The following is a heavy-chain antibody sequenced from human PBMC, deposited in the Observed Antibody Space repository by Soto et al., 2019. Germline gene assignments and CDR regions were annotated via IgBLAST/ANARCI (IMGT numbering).Heavy chain of an antibody. J-gene: IGHJ6*02. D-gene: IGHD2-2*01. CDR1: GFSSTTQS. CDR2: ISYDGSNK. Sequence: SSLPFGFSSTTQSLQWVRQPHGKGLEWVAVISYDGSNKYYEDSVKGRFNISRENSKHKLYLQMNSLRTEDTAVYYCARLMVQYQLSYGMDGWGQGNTVTVS. CDR3: ARLMVQYQLSYGMDG. V-gene: IGHV3-30-3*01.